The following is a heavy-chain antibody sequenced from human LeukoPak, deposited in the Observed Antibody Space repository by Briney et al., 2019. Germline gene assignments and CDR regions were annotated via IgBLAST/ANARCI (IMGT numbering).Heavy chain of an antibody. V-gene: IGHV2-5*02. CDR3: AHYSGYDLYSSGWYVY. D-gene: IGHD6-19*01. CDR1: GFSLSTSGVG. J-gene: IGHJ4*02. CDR2: IYWDDDK. Sequence: SGPTLVDPTQTLTLTCTFSGFSLSTSGVGVGWIRQPPGKALEWLAPIYWDDDKRYSPSLKSRLTITKDTSKNQVVLTMTNMDPVDTATYYCAHYSGYDLYSSGWYVYWGQGTLVTVSS.